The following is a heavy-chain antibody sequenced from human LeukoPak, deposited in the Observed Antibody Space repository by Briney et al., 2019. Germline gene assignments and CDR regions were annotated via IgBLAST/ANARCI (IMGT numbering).Heavy chain of an antibody. D-gene: IGHD3-16*02. Sequence: GGSLRLSCAASGFTFSSYALTWVRQAPGKGLEWVSVISGSGGSTEYADSVKGRFTISRDNSKNTLYLQMKSLRAEDTAVYYCAKADSIYRYGDTYYFDYWGQGTLVTVSS. CDR2: ISGSGGST. CDR1: GFTFSSYA. V-gene: IGHV3-23*01. CDR3: AKADSIYRYGDTYYFDY. J-gene: IGHJ4*02.